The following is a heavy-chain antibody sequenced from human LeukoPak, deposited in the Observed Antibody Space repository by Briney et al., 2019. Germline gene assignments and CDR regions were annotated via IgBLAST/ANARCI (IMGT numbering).Heavy chain of an antibody. CDR2: IIPIFGTA. V-gene: IGHV1-69*05. CDR1: GGTFSSYA. Sequence: GAAVKVSCKASGGTFSSYAISWVGQAPGQGLEWMGGIIPIFGTANYAQKLQGRVTLTTAESTSTAYMELSSLRSEDTAVYYCARAVAPLPYYYYYMDVWGKGTTVTVSS. CDR3: ARAVAPLPYYYYYMDV. J-gene: IGHJ6*03. D-gene: IGHD2-15*01.